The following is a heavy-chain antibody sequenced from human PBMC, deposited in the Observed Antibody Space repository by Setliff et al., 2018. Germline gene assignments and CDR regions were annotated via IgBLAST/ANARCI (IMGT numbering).Heavy chain of an antibody. CDR2: IYYSGST. CDR3: AREWGSSSWSSPRYYYYGMDV. V-gene: IGHV4-59*01. CDR1: GGSISSYY. Sequence: SETLSLTCTVSGGSISSYYWSWIRQPPGKGLDWITYIYYSGSTNYNPSLKSRVTISVDTSKNQFSLKLSSVTAADTAVYYCAREWGSSSWSSPRYYYYGMDVWGQGTTVTVSS. D-gene: IGHD6-13*01. J-gene: IGHJ6*02.